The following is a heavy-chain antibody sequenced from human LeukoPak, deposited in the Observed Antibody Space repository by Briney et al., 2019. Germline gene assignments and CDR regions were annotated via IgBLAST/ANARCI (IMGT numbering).Heavy chain of an antibody. CDR3: ARESQYYGSGSLPLGMDV. D-gene: IGHD3-10*01. CDR1: GGSISSSSYY. Sequence: SETLSLTCTVSGGSISSSSYYWGWIRQPPGKGLEWIGSIYYSGSTYYNPSLKSRVTISVDTSKNQFSLKLSSVTAADTAVYYCARESQYYGSGSLPLGMDVWGQGTTVTVSS. V-gene: IGHV4-39*07. CDR2: IYYSGST. J-gene: IGHJ6*02.